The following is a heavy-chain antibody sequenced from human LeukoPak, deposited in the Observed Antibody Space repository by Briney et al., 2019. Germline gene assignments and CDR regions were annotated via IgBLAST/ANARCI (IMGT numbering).Heavy chain of an antibody. J-gene: IGHJ5*02. CDR2: ISGSGGSR. V-gene: IGHV3-23*01. CDR3: AKDRTTHGYCSSTSCYPYNWFDP. Sequence: GGSLRLSCAASGFAFSSYAMSWVRQAPGRGLEWVSGISGSGGSRYYADSVKGRFTISRDNSKNTLHLQMNTLRAEDTAVYYCAKDRTTHGYCSSTSCYPYNWFDPWGQGTLVTVSS. CDR1: GFAFSSYA. D-gene: IGHD2-2*01.